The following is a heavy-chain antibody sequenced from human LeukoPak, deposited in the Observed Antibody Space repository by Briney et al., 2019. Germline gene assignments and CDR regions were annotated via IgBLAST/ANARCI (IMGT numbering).Heavy chain of an antibody. Sequence: ASVKVSCKASGYTFTGYYMHWVRQAPGQGLEWMGWINPNSGGTNYAQKFQGRVTMTRDTSISTAYMELSRLRSDDTAVYYCARDRVVVAGRNAFDIWGQGTMVTVSS. V-gene: IGHV1-2*02. CDR2: INPNSGGT. CDR1: GYTFTGYY. D-gene: IGHD2-15*01. CDR3: ARDRVVVAGRNAFDI. J-gene: IGHJ3*02.